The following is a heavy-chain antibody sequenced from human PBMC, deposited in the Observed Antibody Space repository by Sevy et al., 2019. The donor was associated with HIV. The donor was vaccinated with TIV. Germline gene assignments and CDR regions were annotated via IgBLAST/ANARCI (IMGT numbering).Heavy chain of an antibody. J-gene: IGHJ6*02. V-gene: IGHV4-59*01. CDR1: GGSISNFY. CDR3: AGEPPYYDILSGYSYGMDV. Sequence: SETLSLTCTVSGGSISNFYWSWIRQPPGKGLEWIGNIYYSASTNYNPSLKSRVTISVDTSKNQLSLRLNSVTAADTAGYYCAGEPPYYDILSGYSYGMDVWGQGTTVTVSS. CDR2: IYYSAST. D-gene: IGHD3-9*01.